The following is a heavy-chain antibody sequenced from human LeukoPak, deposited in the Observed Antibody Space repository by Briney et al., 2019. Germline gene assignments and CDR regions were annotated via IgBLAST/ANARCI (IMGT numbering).Heavy chain of an antibody. CDR3: ARVRSHYYDSSGYYSESHRYYMDV. J-gene: IGHJ6*03. CDR2: IYPGDSDT. V-gene: IGHV5-51*01. Sequence: GESLKISFQGSGYSFTSYWIGWVRPMPGKGLEWMGIIYPGDSDTRYSPSFQGQVTISADKCIRTAYLQWSSLKASHTAMYYCARVRSHYYDSSGYYSESHRYYMDVWGKGTTVTVSS. CDR1: GYSFTSYW. D-gene: IGHD3-22*01.